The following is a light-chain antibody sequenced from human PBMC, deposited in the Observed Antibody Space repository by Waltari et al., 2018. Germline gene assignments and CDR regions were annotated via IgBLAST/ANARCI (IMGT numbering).Light chain of an antibody. CDR3: CSYAGTYPVV. Sequence: QSALTQPRSVSGSPGQSVTISCTGASSDVGASKHVSWYQQYPGKAPKLMIYDVSKRPSGVPYRFSGSKSGNTASLTISGLQAEDEAYYYCCSYAGTYPVVFGGGTKLTVL. CDR2: DVS. CDR1: SSDVGASKH. V-gene: IGLV2-11*01. J-gene: IGLJ3*02.